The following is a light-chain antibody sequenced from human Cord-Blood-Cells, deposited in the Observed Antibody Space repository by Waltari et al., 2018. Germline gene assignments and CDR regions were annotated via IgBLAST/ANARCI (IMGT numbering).Light chain of an antibody. V-gene: IGLV3-27*01. J-gene: IGLJ2*01. CDR3: YSAADNNLGV. CDR1: VMATKY. Sequence: SYELTQPSSVSVSPGQTARITVSGDVMATKYARWFQQKTGQDPVLVIYKDSERPSGIPERFSGSSSGTTVTLTISGAQVEDEADYYCYSAADNNLGVFGGGTKLTVL. CDR2: KDS.